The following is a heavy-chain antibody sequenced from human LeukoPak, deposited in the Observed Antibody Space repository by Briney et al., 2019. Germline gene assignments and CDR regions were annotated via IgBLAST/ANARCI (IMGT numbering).Heavy chain of an antibody. CDR2: IDYSGST. V-gene: IGHV4-59*01. CDR1: GGTISRYF. Sequence: SETLSLTCTVSGGTISRYFWSWIRQPPGKGLEWIAYIDYSGSTNYNPSLKSRLTISLDASKNQFSPKLSSVTAADTAVYYCARDRRRELLHAFDIWGQGTMATVSS. J-gene: IGHJ3*02. D-gene: IGHD1-26*01. CDR3: ARDRRRELLHAFDI.